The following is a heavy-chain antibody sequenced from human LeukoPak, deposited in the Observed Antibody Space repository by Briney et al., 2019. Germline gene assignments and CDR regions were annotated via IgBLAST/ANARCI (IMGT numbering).Heavy chain of an antibody. V-gene: IGHV3-7*01. J-gene: IGHJ4*02. D-gene: IGHD3-9*01. CDR3: ARSEEAALRYFDWVRTHYFDY. CDR2: IKQDGSEK. Sequence: GGSLRLSCAASGFTFSSYWMSWVRQAPGKGLEWVANIKQDGSEKYYVDSVKGRFTISRDNAKNSLYLQMNSLRAEDTAVYYFARSEEAALRYFDWVRTHYFDYWGQGTLVTVSS. CDR1: GFTFSSYW.